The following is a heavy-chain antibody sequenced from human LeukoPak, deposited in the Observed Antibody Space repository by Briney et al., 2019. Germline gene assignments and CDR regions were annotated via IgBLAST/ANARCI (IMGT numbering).Heavy chain of an antibody. Sequence: TSETLSLTCTVSGFLISNYYWSWIRQPPGKGLEWIGYVYYSGSTNYNPSLKSRVTISIDTSKNQLSLKMSSVTAADTAVYYCALSTVTKTDYWGQGTLVTVSS. J-gene: IGHJ4*02. CDR1: GFLISNYY. V-gene: IGHV4-59*01. D-gene: IGHD4-17*01. CDR3: ALSTVTKTDY. CDR2: VYYSGST.